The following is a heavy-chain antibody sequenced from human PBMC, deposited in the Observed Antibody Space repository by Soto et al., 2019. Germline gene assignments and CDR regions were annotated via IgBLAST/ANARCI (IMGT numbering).Heavy chain of an antibody. Sequence: EVQLVESGGGLVQPGGSLRLSCVVSGFTFNTYWMTWIRQAPGKGLEWVANINEDGNKQNYVDSVRGRFTISRDNAKTSLYLQMNGLRVEYTAVYYCATRAGAPADWGQGTLVTVSS. D-gene: IGHD6-25*01. CDR1: GFTFNTYW. CDR2: INEDGNKQ. J-gene: IGHJ4*02. CDR3: ATRAGAPAD. V-gene: IGHV3-7*01.